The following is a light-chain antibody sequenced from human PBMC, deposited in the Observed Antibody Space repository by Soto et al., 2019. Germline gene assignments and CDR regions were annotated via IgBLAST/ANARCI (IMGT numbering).Light chain of an antibody. V-gene: IGLV2-23*01. CDR1: SSDVGSYNL. CDR3: CSYAGSSTWV. J-gene: IGLJ3*02. CDR2: EGS. Sequence: QSVLTQPASVSGSPGQSITISCTGTSSDVGSYNLVSWYQPHPGKAPKLMMYEGSKRPSGVSNRFSGSKSGNTASLTISGLHAEDEADYYCCSYAGSSTWVFGGGTKLTVL.